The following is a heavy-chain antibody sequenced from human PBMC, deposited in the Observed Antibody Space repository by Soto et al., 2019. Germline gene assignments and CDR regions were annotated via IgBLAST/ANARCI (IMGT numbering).Heavy chain of an antibody. CDR2: ISGSGSNP. CDR3: EKTASMTIRDGFDH. J-gene: IGHJ4*02. D-gene: IGHD4-17*01. V-gene: IGHV3-23*01. CDR1: GFTFSSYA. Sequence: EVQVLESGGGLVQPGGSLRLSCAASGFTFSSYAMSWVRQAPGQGLEWVSAISGSGSNPYYADSVKGRFTISRDNSKNTLYLQKNSLRAEDTALYYCEKTASMTIRDGFDHWGKGTLVTVSS.